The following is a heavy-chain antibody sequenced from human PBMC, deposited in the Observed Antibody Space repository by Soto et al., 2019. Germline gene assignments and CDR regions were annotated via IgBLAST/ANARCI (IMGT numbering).Heavy chain of an antibody. CDR1: GGSITNYY. CDR3: ARHGFGSLHGRVDV. Sequence: QVQLQESGPGLVKPSETLSLTCTVSGGSITNYYCSWFRQPPGKGLEWIGYIQYNGYSAYNLSLQRRGTRSMDTSKTQFSLMLESVTATDTAVYYCARHGFGSLHGRVDVWGQGTTVIVSS. CDR2: IQYNGYS. D-gene: IGHD3-10*01. J-gene: IGHJ6*02. V-gene: IGHV4-59*08.